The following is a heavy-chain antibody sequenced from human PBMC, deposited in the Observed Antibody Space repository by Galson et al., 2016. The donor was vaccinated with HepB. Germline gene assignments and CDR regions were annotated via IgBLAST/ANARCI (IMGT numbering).Heavy chain of an antibody. Sequence: SVKVSCKASGGNLSRYTVTWVRQAPGQGLEWMGGIIPIFNTPNYARKFQGRVKITADDSASTVYMELSGLRSDDTAVYYCARSQIVATFTGFAYWGQGTRVTVS. CDR1: GGNLSRYT. D-gene: IGHD5-12*01. CDR3: ARSQIVATFTGFAY. CDR2: IIPIFNTP. J-gene: IGHJ4*02. V-gene: IGHV1-69*13.